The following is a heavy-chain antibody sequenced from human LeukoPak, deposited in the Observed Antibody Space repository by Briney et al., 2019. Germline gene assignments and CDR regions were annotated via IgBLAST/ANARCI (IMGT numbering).Heavy chain of an antibody. CDR3: ARGLGPTVTSFEY. CDR1: GFTFSSYG. V-gene: IGHV3-33*08. Sequence: PGGSLGLSCAASGFTFSSYGMHWVRQAPGKGLEWVAVIWYDGSNKYYADSVKGRFTISRDNSKNTLYLQMNSLRAEDTAVYYCARGLGPTVTSFEYWGQGTLVTVSS. CDR2: IWYDGSNK. D-gene: IGHD4-17*01. J-gene: IGHJ4*02.